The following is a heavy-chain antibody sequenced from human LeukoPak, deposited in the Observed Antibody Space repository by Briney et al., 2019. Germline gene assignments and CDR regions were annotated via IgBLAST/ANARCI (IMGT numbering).Heavy chain of an antibody. CDR3: ARHFRSYYGSGSYYPTYFDY. CDR2: IYYSGST. CDR1: GGSISGSNDY. J-gene: IGHJ4*02. D-gene: IGHD3-10*01. V-gene: IGHV4-39*01. Sequence: SETLSLTCTVSGGSISGSNDYWAWIRQPPGKGLEWIGNIYYSGSTYYKPSLKSRVTMSVDTSKNQFSLKLSSVTAADTAVYYCARHFRSYYGSGSYYPTYFDYWGQGTLVTVSS.